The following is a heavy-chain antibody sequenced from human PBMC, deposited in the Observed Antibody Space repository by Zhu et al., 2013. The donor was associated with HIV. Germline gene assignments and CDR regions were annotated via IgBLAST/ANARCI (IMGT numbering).Heavy chain of an antibody. CDR2: SNAGNGNT. V-gene: IGHV1-3*02. CDR3: ARGSISLLPYMDV. D-gene: IGHD1-20*01. Sequence: QVQLVQSGAEVKKPGASVKLSCKASGYSFTNFALHWVRQAPGQGLEWMGWSNAGNGNTKYSQGFKGRVTITRDTSASTAYMELNRLSSEDTAVYYCARGSISLLPYMDVWGQRGPRSSSPQ. J-gene: IGHJ6*01. CDR1: GYSFTNFA.